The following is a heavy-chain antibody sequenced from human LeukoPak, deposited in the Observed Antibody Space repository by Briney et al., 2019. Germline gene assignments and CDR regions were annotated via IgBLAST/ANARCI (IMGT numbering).Heavy chain of an antibody. V-gene: IGHV4-30-4*02. J-gene: IGHJ5*02. CDR2: IYYSGST. D-gene: IGHD6-13*01. Sequence: SETLSLTCTVSGGSISSGDYYWSWIRQPPGTGLEWIGYIYYSGSTYYNPSLKSRVTISVDTSKNQFSLKLSSVTAADTAVYYCARDAIAAAGMGGVWFDPWGQGTLVTVSS. CDR3: ARDAIAAAGMGGVWFDP. CDR1: GGSISSGDYY.